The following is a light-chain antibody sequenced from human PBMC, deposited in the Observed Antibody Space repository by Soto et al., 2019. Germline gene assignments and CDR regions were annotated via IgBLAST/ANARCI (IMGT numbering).Light chain of an antibody. CDR3: HQYNSFSQT. Sequence: DIQMTQSPSTLSASVVDRVTITCRASQNINSWLAWYLQKPGKAPKLLIYDASNLESGVPSRFSGGGSGTEFTLNISSLQPDDFATYYCHQYNSFSQTFGQGTKVDIK. CDR2: DAS. V-gene: IGKV1-5*01. CDR1: QNINSW. J-gene: IGKJ1*01.